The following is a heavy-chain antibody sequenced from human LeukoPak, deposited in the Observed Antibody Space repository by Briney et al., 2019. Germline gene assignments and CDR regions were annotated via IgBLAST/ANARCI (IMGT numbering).Heavy chain of an antibody. Sequence: SVKVSCKASGYTFTSYGISWVRQAPGQGLEWMGRIIPILGIANYAQKFQGRVTITADKSTSTAYMELSSLRSEDTAVYYCASLMVRGVMMPDYYYGMDVWGQGTTVTVSS. CDR2: IIPILGIA. CDR1: GYTFTSYG. D-gene: IGHD3-10*01. V-gene: IGHV1-69*04. CDR3: ASLMVRGVMMPDYYYGMDV. J-gene: IGHJ6*02.